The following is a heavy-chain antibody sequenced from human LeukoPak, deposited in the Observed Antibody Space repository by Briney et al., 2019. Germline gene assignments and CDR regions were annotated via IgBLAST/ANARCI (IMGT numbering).Heavy chain of an antibody. D-gene: IGHD3-10*01. Sequence: SETLSLTCTVSGGSINSATYYWTWIRQPAGKGLEWIGRIYTSGSTNYNPSLKSRVTISVDTSKNQFSLKLSSVTAADTAVYYCVRLAPYYYGSVGSWGQGTLVTVSS. J-gene: IGHJ5*02. CDR1: GGSINSATYY. CDR3: VRLAPYYYGSVGS. CDR2: IYTSGST. V-gene: IGHV4-61*02.